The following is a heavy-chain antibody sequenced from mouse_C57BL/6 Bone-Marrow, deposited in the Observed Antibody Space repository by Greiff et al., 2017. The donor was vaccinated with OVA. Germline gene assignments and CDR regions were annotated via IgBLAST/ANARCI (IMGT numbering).Heavy chain of an antibody. CDR1: GFNIKDDY. D-gene: IGHD1-1*01. CDR3: TTRNYGSSYVFAY. J-gene: IGHJ3*01. CDR2: IDPENGDT. V-gene: IGHV14-4*01. Sequence: EVQLVESGAELVRPGASVKLSCTASGFNIKDDYMHWVKQRPEQGLEWIGWIDPENGDTEYASKFQGKAPITADTSSNTAYLQLSSLTSEDTAVYYCTTRNYGSSYVFAYWGQGTLVTVSA.